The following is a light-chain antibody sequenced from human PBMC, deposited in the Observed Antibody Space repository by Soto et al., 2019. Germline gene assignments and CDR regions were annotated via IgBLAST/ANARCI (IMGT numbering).Light chain of an antibody. Sequence: EIVLTQSPGTLSLSPGDRATLSCRASQSVSSGYLAWYQQKPGQAPRLLIYGASSRATGIPDRFSGSGSGTDFTLTIISLESEDFAVYYCQQYNNSPITFGQGTKLEIK. V-gene: IGKV3-20*01. CDR1: QSVSSGY. CDR2: GAS. J-gene: IGKJ5*01. CDR3: QQYNNSPIT.